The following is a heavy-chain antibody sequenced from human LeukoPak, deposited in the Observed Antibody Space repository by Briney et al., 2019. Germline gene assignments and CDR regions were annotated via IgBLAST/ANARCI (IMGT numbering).Heavy chain of an antibody. CDR2: IDRRGAPT. J-gene: IGHJ6*03. Sequence: PGGSLRLSCSASGFNFNRFTLHWVRQVPGKGLQWVSLIDRRGAPTYYAASVRGRFTISRDNRRQSVFLQMNSLRAEDTALYHCARVSWDIIYYMDVWGKGTTVTVSS. CDR1: GFNFNRFT. D-gene: IGHD5-12*01. V-gene: IGHV3-43*01. CDR3: ARVSWDIIYYMDV.